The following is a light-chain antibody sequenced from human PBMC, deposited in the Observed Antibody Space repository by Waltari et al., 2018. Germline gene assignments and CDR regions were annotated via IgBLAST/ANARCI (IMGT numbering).Light chain of an antibody. CDR3: QQYYSTPYT. CDR2: WAS. V-gene: IGKV4-1*01. Sequence: DIMMTQSPDSLAVSLGDRATINCKSSQSILFTSNNKNYLAWYQQRPGQPPKLLIYWASTRESGVPDRFSGSGSGTDFTLTISSLQTEDVAVYYCQQYYSTPYTFGQGTKLEI. CDR1: QSILFTSNNKNY. J-gene: IGKJ2*01.